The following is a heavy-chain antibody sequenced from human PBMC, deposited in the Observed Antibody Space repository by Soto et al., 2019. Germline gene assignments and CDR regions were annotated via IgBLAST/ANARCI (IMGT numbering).Heavy chain of an antibody. J-gene: IGHJ4*02. CDR2: IYPGDSDT. CDR1: GYSFTSYW. CDR3: ARRSYYDSSGYQYYFDY. Sequence: GESLKISCKVSGYSFTSYWIGWVRQMPGKGLEWMGIIYPGDSDTRYSPSFQGQVTISADKSISTAYLQWSSLKASDTAMYYCARRSYYDSSGYQYYFDYWGQGTLVTVSS. D-gene: IGHD3-22*01. V-gene: IGHV5-51*01.